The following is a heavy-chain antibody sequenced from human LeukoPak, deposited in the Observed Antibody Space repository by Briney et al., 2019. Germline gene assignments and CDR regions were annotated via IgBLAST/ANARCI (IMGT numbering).Heavy chain of an antibody. CDR1: GGSFSGYY. D-gene: IGHD5-18*01. CDR2: INHSGST. Sequence: SETLSLTCAVYGGSFSGYYWSWIRQPPGKGLEWIGEINHSGSTYYNPSLKSRVTISVDTSKNQFSLKLSSVTAADTAVYYCARVGIQLWLRYFDYWGQGTLVTVSS. J-gene: IGHJ4*02. CDR3: ARVGIQLWLRYFDY. V-gene: IGHV4-34*01.